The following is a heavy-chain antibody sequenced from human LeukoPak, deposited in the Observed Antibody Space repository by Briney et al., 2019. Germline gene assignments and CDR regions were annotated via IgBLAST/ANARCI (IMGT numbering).Heavy chain of an antibody. D-gene: IGHD4-17*01. CDR2: INPNSGGT. J-gene: IGHJ4*02. CDR3: VMDYGDLSFDY. V-gene: IGHV1-2*02. CDR1: GFTFTAYY. Sequence: ASVKVSCKASGFTFTAYYMHWVRQAPGQGLEWMGWINPNSGGTNYAQKFQGRVTMTRDTSISTAYMELSRLRSDDTAVYYCVMDYGDLSFDYWGQGTLVTVSS.